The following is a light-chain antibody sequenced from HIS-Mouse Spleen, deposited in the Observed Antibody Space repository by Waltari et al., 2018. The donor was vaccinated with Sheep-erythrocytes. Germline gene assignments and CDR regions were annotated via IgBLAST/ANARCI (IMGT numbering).Light chain of an antibody. J-gene: IGKJ1*01. CDR2: DAS. V-gene: IGKV1D-13*01. CDR1: QGISSA. Sequence: AIQLAQSPSSLPASVGDRVTITCRASQGISSALAWYQQKPGKAPKLLIYDASSLESGVPSRFSGSGSGTDFTLTISSLQPEDFATYYCQQFNNYPRTFGQGTKVEIK. CDR3: QQFNNYPRT.